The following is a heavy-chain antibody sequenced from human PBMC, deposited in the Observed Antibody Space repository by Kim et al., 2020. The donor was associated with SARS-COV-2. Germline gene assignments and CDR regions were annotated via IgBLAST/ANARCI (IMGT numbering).Heavy chain of an antibody. CDR3: ARLCGSNCYVPRGY. V-gene: IGHV3-23*01. CDR2: ISNSGGTT. D-gene: IGHD4-4*01. J-gene: IGHJ4*02. CDR1: GFIFSNYA. Sequence: GGSLRLSCAASGFIFSNYAMSWVRQAPGKGLEWVAGISNSGGTTYYSDSVKGRFTISRDNSKNTMYLQMNSLRAEDTAIYYCARLCGSNCYVPRGYWGQGTLVTVSS.